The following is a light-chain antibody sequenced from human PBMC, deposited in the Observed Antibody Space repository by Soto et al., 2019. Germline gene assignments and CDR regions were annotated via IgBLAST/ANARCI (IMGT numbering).Light chain of an antibody. J-gene: IGKJ3*01. V-gene: IGKV3-20*01. CDR1: QTTSPKY. CDR3: QQYSRSPFT. CDR2: GAS. Sequence: EIALTQSPGTLSLSPGESATLSCRVSQTTSPKYVAWYQQRRGLAPRLLVYGASKRAAGIPDRFRGSGSGSEFSLTISGLEPEDFAVYFCQQYSRSPFTFGPGTKVDI.